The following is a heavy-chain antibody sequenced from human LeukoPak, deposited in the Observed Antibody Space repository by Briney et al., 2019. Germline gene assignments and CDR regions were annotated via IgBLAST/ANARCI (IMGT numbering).Heavy chain of an antibody. D-gene: IGHD2-2*01. Sequence: GASVKVSCKASGYTFTGYYMHWVRQAPGQGLEWMGWINPNSGGTNYAQKFQGRVTMTRDTSISTAYMELSRLRSDDTAVYYCASTYCSSTSCRPEEDNWFDPWGQGTLVTVSS. CDR2: INPNSGGT. CDR1: GYTFTGYY. J-gene: IGHJ5*02. CDR3: ASTYCSSTSCRPEEDNWFDP. V-gene: IGHV1-2*02.